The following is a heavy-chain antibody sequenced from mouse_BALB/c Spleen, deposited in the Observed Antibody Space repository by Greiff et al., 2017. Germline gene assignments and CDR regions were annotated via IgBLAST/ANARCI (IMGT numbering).Heavy chain of an antibody. CDR2: INPSNGGT. CDR3: TRGGVYYGNYDD. D-gene: IGHD2-1*01. J-gene: IGHJ2*01. V-gene: IGHV1S81*02. CDR1: GYTFTSYY. Sequence: QVQLQQSGAELVKPGASVKLSCKASGYTFTSYYMYWVKQRPGQGLEWIGEINPSNGGTNFNEKFKSKATLTVDKSSSTAYMQLSSLTSEDSAVYYCTRGGVYYGNYDDWGQGTTLTVSS.